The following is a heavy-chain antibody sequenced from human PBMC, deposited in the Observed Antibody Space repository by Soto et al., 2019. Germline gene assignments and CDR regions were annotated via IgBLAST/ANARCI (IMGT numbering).Heavy chain of an antibody. V-gene: IGHV3-7*01. CDR3: ARGISVGGDYPNDAFDI. J-gene: IGHJ3*02. D-gene: IGHD4-17*01. CDR1: GFTFSSYW. Sequence: EVQLVESGGGLVQPGGSLRLSCAASGFTFSSYWMSWVRQAPGKGLEWVANIKQDGSEKYYVDSVKGRFTISRDNAKNSLYLQMNSLRAEDTAVYYCARGISVGGDYPNDAFDIWGQGTMVTVSS. CDR2: IKQDGSEK.